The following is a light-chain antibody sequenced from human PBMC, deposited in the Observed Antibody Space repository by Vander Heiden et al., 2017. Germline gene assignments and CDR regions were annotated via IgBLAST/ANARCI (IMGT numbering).Light chain of an antibody. CDR3: GTWDSSLSAVV. V-gene: IGLV1-51*02. Sequence: QSVLTQPSSVSAAPGQSVIISCSGSSSNIGNNYVSWYQHLPGTAPKLLIYENNKRPSGIPDRFSGSKSGTSATLGITGLQTGDEADYYCGTWDSSLSAVVFGGGTKLTVL. J-gene: IGLJ2*01. CDR2: ENN. CDR1: SSNIGNNY.